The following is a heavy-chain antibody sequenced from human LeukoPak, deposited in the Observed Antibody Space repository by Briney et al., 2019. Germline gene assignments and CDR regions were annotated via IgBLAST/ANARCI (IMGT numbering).Heavy chain of an antibody. D-gene: IGHD3-10*01. Sequence: PGGSLRLSCAASGFTFGSYAMSWVRQAPGKGLEWVSAISGSGGSTYYADSVKGRFTISRDNSKNTLYLQMNSLRAEDTAVYYCAKDRDRHYYGSGTWGQGTLVTVSS. CDR2: ISGSGGST. V-gene: IGHV3-23*01. CDR1: GFTFGSYA. J-gene: IGHJ5*02. CDR3: AKDRDRHYYGSGT.